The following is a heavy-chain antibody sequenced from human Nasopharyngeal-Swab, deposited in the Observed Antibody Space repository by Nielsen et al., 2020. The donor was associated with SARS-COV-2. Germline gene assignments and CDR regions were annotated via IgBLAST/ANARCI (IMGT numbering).Heavy chain of an antibody. J-gene: IGHJ6*02. V-gene: IGHV1-18*01. D-gene: IGHD5-18*01. Sequence: ASVKVSCKASGYTFTRYGISWVRQAPGQGLEWMGWISAYNGNTNYAQKLQGRVTMTTDTSTSTAYMELRSLRSDDTAVYYCARAGYSYGSTHYYYYGMDVWGQGTTVTVSS. CDR1: GYTFTRYG. CDR2: ISAYNGNT. CDR3: ARAGYSYGSTHYYYYGMDV.